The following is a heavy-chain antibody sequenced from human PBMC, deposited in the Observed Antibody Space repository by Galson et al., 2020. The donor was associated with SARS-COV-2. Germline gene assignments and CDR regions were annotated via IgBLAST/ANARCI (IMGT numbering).Heavy chain of an antibody. CDR1: GFTFKYYA. V-gene: IGHV3-23*05. J-gene: IGHJ4*02. D-gene: IGHD3-10*01. CDR3: ANAHAVQGVRINQWTLGY. Sequence: GESLKISCAASGFTFKYYAMSWVRQAPGKGLEWVSGIDFNGRSTFYADSVKGRFTISRDNSKSTLSLQMNTLRAEDSAVYYCANAHAVQGVRINQWTLGYWGRGTLVIVSS. CDR2: IDFNGRST.